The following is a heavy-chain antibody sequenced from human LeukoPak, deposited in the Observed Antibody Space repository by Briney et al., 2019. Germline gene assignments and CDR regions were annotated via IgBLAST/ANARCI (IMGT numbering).Heavy chain of an antibody. J-gene: IGHJ5*02. CDR3: ASFGAIITMVRGVIGDYNWFDP. CDR1: GGTFSSYA. Sequence: SVNVSCKASGGTFSSYAISWVRQAPGQGLEWMGGIISIFGTANYVQKFQGRVTITADESTSTAYMELSSLRSEDTAVYYCASFGAIITMVRGVIGDYNWFDPWGQGTLVTVSS. CDR2: IISIFGTA. V-gene: IGHV1-69*13. D-gene: IGHD3-10*01.